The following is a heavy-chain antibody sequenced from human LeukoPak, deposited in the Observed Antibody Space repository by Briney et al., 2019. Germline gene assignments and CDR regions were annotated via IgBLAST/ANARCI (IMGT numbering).Heavy chain of an antibody. CDR2: IKSKTDGGTT. J-gene: IGHJ4*02. V-gene: IGHV3-15*01. D-gene: IGHD3-3*01. CDR3: TSMYYDFWSGYHLPDY. CDR1: GFTFSNAW. Sequence: GGSLRLSCAVSGFTFSNAWMSWVRQAPGKGLEWVGRIKSKTDGGTTDYAAPVKGRFTISRDDSRNTLYLQMNSLTTEDTAVYYCTSMYYDFWSGYHLPDYWGQGTLITVSS.